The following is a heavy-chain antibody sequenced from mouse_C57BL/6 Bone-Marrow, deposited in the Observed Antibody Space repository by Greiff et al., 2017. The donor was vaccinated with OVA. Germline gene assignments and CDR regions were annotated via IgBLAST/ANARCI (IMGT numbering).Heavy chain of an antibody. D-gene: IGHD1-2*01. V-gene: IGHV1-69*01. J-gene: IGHJ1*03. CDR3: AREGGGRHYWYFEV. Sequence: QVQLQQPGAELVMPGASVKLSCKASGYTFTSYWMHWVKQRPGQGLEWIGEIDPSDSYTNYNQKFKGKSTLTVDKSSSTAYMQLRSLTSDDSAVYYGAREGGGRHYWYFEVWGTGTTVTVSA. CDR1: GYTFTSYW. CDR2: IDPSDSYT.